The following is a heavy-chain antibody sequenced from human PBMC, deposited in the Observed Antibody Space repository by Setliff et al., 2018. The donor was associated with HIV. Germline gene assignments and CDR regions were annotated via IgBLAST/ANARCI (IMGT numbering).Heavy chain of an antibody. V-gene: IGHV1-2*06. D-gene: IGHD6-13*01. CDR3: ARGVKGIATTGKYYFDY. CDR2: INPDSRGT. J-gene: IGHJ4*02. Sequence: ASVKVSCKTSGYAFTDYSIHWVRQAPGQGLEWVGRINPDSRGTNYAQTFQGRVAMTRDTPVSTAYMELSRLKSDDTAVFYCARGVKGIATTGKYYFDYWGQGTLVTVSS. CDR1: GYAFTDYS.